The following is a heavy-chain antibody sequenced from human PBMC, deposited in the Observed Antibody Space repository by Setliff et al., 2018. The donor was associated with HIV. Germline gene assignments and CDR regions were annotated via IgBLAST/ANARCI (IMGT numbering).Heavy chain of an antibody. CDR3: ARPWAAADDSFDI. V-gene: IGHV5-51*01. Sequence: HGASLKISCKGSGYSFTSYWIGWVRQMPGKGLEWMGIIYPGDSDTRYSPSFQGQVTISADKSISTAYLQWSSLKASDTAMYYSARPWAAADDSFDIWGQGTMVTVS. CDR1: GYSFTSYW. J-gene: IGHJ3*02. CDR2: IYPGDSDT. D-gene: IGHD6-13*01.